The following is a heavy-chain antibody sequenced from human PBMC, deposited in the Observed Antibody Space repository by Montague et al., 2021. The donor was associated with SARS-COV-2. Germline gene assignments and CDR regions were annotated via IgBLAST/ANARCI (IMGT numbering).Heavy chain of an antibody. Sequence: SLRLSCAASGFTFTSYSMHWVRQAPGKGLEWLAIVSFNGAKQYYADSVNGRFTISRDNSKNTLFLQMNSLRAEDTAVYFCARVKTGPYDPIDFWGQGTLVTVSS. CDR2: VSFNGAKQ. CDR3: ARVKTGPYDPIDF. V-gene: IGHV3-30*04. D-gene: IGHD1-1*01. J-gene: IGHJ4*02. CDR1: GFTFTSYS.